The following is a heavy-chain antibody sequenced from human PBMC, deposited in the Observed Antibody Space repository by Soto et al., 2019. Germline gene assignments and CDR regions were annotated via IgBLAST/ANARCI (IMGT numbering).Heavy chain of an antibody. CDR1: GGTFSSYA. J-gene: IGHJ6*02. D-gene: IGHD3-10*01. V-gene: IGHV1-69*13. CDR2: IIPIFGTA. Sequence: GASVKVSCKASGGTFSSYAISWVRQAPGQGLEWMGGIIPIFGTANYAQKFQGRVTITADESTSTAYMELSSLRSEDTAVYYCARDSWFGELPWTHGMDFWGQGTTVTVSS. CDR3: ARDSWFGELPWTHGMDF.